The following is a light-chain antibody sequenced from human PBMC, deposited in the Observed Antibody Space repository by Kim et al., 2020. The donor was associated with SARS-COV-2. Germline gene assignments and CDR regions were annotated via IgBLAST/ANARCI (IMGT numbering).Light chain of an antibody. Sequence: SPGERARPTGGASQSVSSNYLAWDQQKPRQAPRRLIYGASSRATGIPDRFSGSGAGTDFTLTITRLEPEDFAVYYCQQYSSSPATFGQGTKVDIK. J-gene: IGKJ1*01. CDR3: QQYSSSPAT. V-gene: IGKV3-20*01. CDR1: QSVSSNY. CDR2: GAS.